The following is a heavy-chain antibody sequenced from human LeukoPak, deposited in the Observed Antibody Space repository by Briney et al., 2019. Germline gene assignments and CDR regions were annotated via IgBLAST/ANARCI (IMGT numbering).Heavy chain of an antibody. V-gene: IGHV4-4*07. J-gene: IGHJ4*02. CDR1: GGSISSYY. D-gene: IGHD1-26*01. CDR2: IYTSGST. CDR3: ARDYPPSGSYYSPFDY. Sequence: SGTLSLTCTVSGGSISSYYWSWIRQPAGKGLEWIGRIYTSGSTNYNPSLKSRVTMSVDTSKNQFSLKVSSVTAADTAVYYCARDYPPSGSYYSPFDYWGQGTLVTVSS.